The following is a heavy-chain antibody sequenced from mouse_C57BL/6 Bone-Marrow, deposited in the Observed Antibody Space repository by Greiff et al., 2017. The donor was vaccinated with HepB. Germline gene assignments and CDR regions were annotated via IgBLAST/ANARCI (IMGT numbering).Heavy chain of an antibody. CDR3: VRHGDYDYDWFAY. CDR1: GFSFNTYA. J-gene: IGHJ3*01. D-gene: IGHD2-4*01. Sequence: DVHLVESGGGLVQPKGSLKLSCAASGFSFNTYAMNWVRQAPGKGLEWVARIRSKSNNYATYYADSVKDRFTISRDDSESMLYLQMNNLKTEDTAMYYCVRHGDYDYDWFAYWGQGTLVTVSA. V-gene: IGHV10-1*01. CDR2: IRSKSNNYAT.